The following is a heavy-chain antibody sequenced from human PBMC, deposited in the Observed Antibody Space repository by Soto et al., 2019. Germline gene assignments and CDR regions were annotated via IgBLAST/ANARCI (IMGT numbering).Heavy chain of an antibody. Sequence: GGSLRLSCAAAGCGGSSSHMIWVREAPGKGLGWGSVIYSGGATYYAVSVKGRCTISRDRSKNTVYLQMDGLRTEDTAVYHCAKLGPYGSESYSFRYNWIDPWGQGT. D-gene: IGHD3-10*01. J-gene: IGHJ5*02. CDR1: GCGGSSSH. CDR2: IYSGGAT. V-gene: IGHV3-53*01. CDR3: AKLGPYGSESYSFRYNWIDP.